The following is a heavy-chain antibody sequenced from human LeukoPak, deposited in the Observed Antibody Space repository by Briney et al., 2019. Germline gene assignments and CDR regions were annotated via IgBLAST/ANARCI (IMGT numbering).Heavy chain of an antibody. J-gene: IGHJ4*02. CDR3: ARDCSSATCYAAFDY. CDR1: GFTFTKYA. D-gene: IGHD2-2*01. Sequence: GGSLRLSCVASGFTFTKYAMDWVRQAPGKGLEWVASISYDDTNKAYSDSVKGRFTVSRDTSNNTLYLQMNSLRAEDTGVYYCARDCSSATCYAAFDYWGQGTLVTVSS. CDR2: ISYDDTNK. V-gene: IGHV3-30-3*01.